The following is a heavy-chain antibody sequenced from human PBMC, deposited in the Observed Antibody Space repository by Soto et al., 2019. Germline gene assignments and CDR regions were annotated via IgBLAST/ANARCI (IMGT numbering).Heavy chain of an antibody. J-gene: IGHJ4*02. V-gene: IGHV2-5*01. Sequence: VSGPTGEPKQTLTLTCTFSGFSLDTRGVGVGWIRQPPGKAPEWLALIYWHGDKRYSPSLKHRLTITKDTSKRQVVLTLTDMDPMDTATYFCAHRRGHSSGWIRFDFWGQGTLVTVSS. CDR1: GFSLDTRGVG. CDR3: AHRRGHSSGWIRFDF. D-gene: IGHD6-19*01. CDR2: IYWHGDK.